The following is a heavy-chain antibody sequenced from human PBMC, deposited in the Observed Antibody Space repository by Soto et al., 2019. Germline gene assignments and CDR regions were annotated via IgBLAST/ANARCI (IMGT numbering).Heavy chain of an antibody. CDR3: ARDLGGYDVYGPDY. CDR1: VGTFTYSS. Sequence: XSVKVSCKASVGTFTYSSMHWVRQAPRQGLEWMGWINLNSGGTYYAQKFHGRVTMTRDTPNGTAYMELNGLTSDDTAMYFCARDLGGYDVYGPDYWRQGTLVTVSS. V-gene: IGHV1-2*02. J-gene: IGHJ4*02. D-gene: IGHD5-12*01. CDR2: INLNSGGT.